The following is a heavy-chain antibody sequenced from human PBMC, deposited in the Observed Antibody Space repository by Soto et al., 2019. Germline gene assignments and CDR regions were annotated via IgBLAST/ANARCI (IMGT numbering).Heavy chain of an antibody. J-gene: IGHJ4*02. CDR1: GFTFSSYS. CDR3: ARGREMATIFYFDY. V-gene: IGHV3-48*02. CDR2: ISSSSSTI. D-gene: IGHD5-12*01. Sequence: EVQLVESGGGLVQPGGSLRLSCAASGFTFSSYSMNWVRQAPGKGLEWVSYISSSSSTIYYADSVKGRFTISRDNAKNSLYLQMNSLRDEDTAVYYCARGREMATIFYFDYWGQGTLVTVSS.